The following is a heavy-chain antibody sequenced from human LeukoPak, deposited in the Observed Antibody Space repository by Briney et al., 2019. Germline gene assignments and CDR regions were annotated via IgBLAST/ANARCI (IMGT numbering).Heavy chain of an antibody. D-gene: IGHD3-22*01. CDR2: ISSSSSYI. J-gene: IGHJ4*02. V-gene: IGHV3-21*01. CDR1: EFAFSTYN. CDR3: ARDQEVVYDSSGYYGTNFDY. Sequence: GGSLRLSCAASEFAFSTYNMNWVRQAPGKGLEWVSSISSSSSYIYYADSVKGRFTISRDNAKNSLYLQMNSLRAEDTAVYYCARDQEVVYDSSGYYGTNFDYWGQGTLVTVSS.